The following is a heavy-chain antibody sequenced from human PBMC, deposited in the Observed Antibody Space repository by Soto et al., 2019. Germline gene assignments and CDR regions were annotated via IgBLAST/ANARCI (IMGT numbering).Heavy chain of an antibody. J-gene: IGHJ4*02. CDR2: IYSGGST. CDR1: EFTVSSNY. CDR3: AKDLGAQYSSSWYGIFDY. D-gene: IGHD6-13*01. Sequence: VGSLRLSCAASEFTVSSNYMSWVRQAPGKGLEWVSVIYSGGSTYYADSVKGRFTISRDNSKNTLYLQMNNLRAEDTAVYYCAKDLGAQYSSSWYGIFDYWGQGTLVTVSS. V-gene: IGHV3-66*01.